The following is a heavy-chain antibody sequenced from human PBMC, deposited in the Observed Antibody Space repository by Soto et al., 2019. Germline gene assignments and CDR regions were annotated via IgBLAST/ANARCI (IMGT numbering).Heavy chain of an antibody. CDR2: IWYDGSNK. V-gene: IGHV3-33*01. D-gene: IGHD2-2*01. Sequence: QVQLVESGGGVVQPGRSLRLSCAASGFTFSSYGMHWVRRAPGKGLEWVAVIWYDGSNKYYADSVKGRFTISRDNSKNTLYLQMNSLRAEDTAVYYCARDYEVVVPAATAYFDYWGQGTLVTVSS. J-gene: IGHJ4*02. CDR3: ARDYEVVVPAATAYFDY. CDR1: GFTFSSYG.